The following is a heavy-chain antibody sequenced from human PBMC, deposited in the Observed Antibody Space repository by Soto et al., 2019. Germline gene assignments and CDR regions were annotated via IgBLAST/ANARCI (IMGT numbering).Heavy chain of an antibody. CDR2: IIPIFGTA. CDR1: GGTFSSYA. CDR3: ARGCGGDCYGAFDI. D-gene: IGHD2-21*02. J-gene: IGHJ3*02. Sequence: QVQLVQSGAEVKKPGSSVKFSCKSSGGTFSSYAISWVRQAPGQRLEWMGGIIPIFGTANYEQKFQGRVTITADESTSTADMELSSLISEDRAVYYCARGCGGDCYGAFDIWVQGTMVTVT. V-gene: IGHV1-69*01.